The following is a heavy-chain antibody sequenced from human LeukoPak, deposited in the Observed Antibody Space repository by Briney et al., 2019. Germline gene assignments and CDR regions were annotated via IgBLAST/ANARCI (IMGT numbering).Heavy chain of an antibody. J-gene: IGHJ3*02. CDR1: GFTFSSYA. V-gene: IGHV3-23*01. CDR2: ISGSGGST. D-gene: IGHD3-22*01. Sequence: GGSLRLSCAASGFTFSSYAMDWVRQAPGKGLEWVSAISGSGGSTYYADSVKGRFTISRDNSKNTLYLQMNSLRAEDTAVYYCAKRMYYYDSSGYYRWDAFDIWGQGTMVTVSS. CDR3: AKRMYYYDSSGYYRWDAFDI.